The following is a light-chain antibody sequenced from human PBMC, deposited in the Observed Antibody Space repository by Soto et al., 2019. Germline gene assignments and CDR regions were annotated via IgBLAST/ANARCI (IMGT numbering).Light chain of an antibody. Sequence: TQSPSTLSASVGDIVSITVLASQSISGTYVAWYQQKPGQAPRLLIYSASTRATGIPDRFSGSGSGTDFTLTISRLEPEDFAVYYCQHYGTSPSTFGRGTKVDIK. J-gene: IGKJ1*01. CDR1: QSISGTY. V-gene: IGKV3-20*01. CDR3: QHYGTSPST. CDR2: SAS.